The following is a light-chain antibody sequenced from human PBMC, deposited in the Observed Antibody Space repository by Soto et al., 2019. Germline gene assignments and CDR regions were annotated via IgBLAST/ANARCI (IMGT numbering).Light chain of an antibody. CDR1: TSDVGRYNY. J-gene: IGLJ1*01. Sequence: QSALTQPASVSGSPGKSITISCTGTTSDVGRYNYVSWYQQHPGKAPKLIIYDVSNRPSGVSNRFSGSKSGNTASLTISGLQADDEADYYCNSYTSSSTYVFGTGTKLTVL. CDR2: DVS. V-gene: IGLV2-14*01. CDR3: NSYTSSSTYV.